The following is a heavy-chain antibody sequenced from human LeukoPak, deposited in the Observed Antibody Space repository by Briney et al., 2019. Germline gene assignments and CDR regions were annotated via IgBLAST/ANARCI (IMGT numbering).Heavy chain of an antibody. D-gene: IGHD2-2*01. CDR2: IKSKTDGGT. CDR3: TTDPFQNIVVVPAAIIKMDY. V-gene: IGHV3-15*01. Sequence: GGPLRLSCAASGFTFSKAWMSWVRQAPGKGLEWVGRIKSKTDGGTDYAAPVKGRFTISRDDSKNTRYLQMNSLKTEDTAVYYCTTDPFQNIVVVPAAIIKMDYWGQGTLVTVAS. J-gene: IGHJ4*02. CDR1: GFTFSKAW.